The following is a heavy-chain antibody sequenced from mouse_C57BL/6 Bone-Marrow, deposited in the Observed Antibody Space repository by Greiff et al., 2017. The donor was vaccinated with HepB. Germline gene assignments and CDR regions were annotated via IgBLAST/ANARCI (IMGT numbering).Heavy chain of an antibody. J-gene: IGHJ2*01. D-gene: IGHD2-5*01. V-gene: IGHV1-82*01. CDR3: VSKSYYFDY. Sequence: VKLVESGPELVKPGASVKISCKASGYAFSSSWMNWVKQRPGKGLEWIGRIYPGDGDTNYNGKFKGKATLTADKSSSTAYMQLSSLTSEDSAVYFCVSKSYYFDYWGQGTTLTVSS. CDR2: IYPGDGDT. CDR1: GYAFSSSW.